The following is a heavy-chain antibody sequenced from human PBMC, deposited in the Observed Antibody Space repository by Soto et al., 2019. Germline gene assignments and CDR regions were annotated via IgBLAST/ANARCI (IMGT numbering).Heavy chain of an antibody. Sequence: VKVSCKASGYTFTSYYMHWVRQAPGQGLEWMGIINPSGGSTSYAQKFQGRVTMTRDTSTSTVYMELSSLRSEDTAVYYCARERTYYYDSSGYYDYLDYWGQGTLVTVS. CDR2: INPSGGST. J-gene: IGHJ4*02. D-gene: IGHD3-22*01. V-gene: IGHV1-46*03. CDR1: GYTFTSYY. CDR3: ARERTYYYDSSGYYDYLDY.